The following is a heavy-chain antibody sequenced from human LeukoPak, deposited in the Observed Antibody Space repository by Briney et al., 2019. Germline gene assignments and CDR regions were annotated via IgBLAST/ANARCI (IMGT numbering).Heavy chain of an antibody. D-gene: IGHD6-6*01. CDR2: IDPSDSYT. CDR3: ARHLRSSDPCDY. CDR1: GYNFTSYW. J-gene: IGHJ4*02. Sequence: GESLEISCKGSGYNFTSYWISGVRQMPGKGLEWMGRIDPSDSYTNYSPSFQGHVTISADKSISTAYLQWSSLKASDTAMYYCARHLRSSDPCDYWGQGTLVTVSS. V-gene: IGHV5-10-1*01.